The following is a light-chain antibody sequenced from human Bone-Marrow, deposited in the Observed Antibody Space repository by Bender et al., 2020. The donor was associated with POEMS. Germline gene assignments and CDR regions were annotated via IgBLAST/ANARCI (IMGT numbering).Light chain of an antibody. CDR1: SSDVGSYNR. V-gene: IGLV2-14*01. CDR3: SSYTGTSTPSV. CDR2: EVN. J-gene: IGLJ1*01. Sequence: QSALTQPPSVSGSPGQSVTISCTGTSSDVGSYNRVSWYQQHPGKAPKLMIYEVNKRPSGVSSRFSGSTSGNTASLTISGLQAEDETDYYCSSYTGTSTPSVFGTGTKVTVL.